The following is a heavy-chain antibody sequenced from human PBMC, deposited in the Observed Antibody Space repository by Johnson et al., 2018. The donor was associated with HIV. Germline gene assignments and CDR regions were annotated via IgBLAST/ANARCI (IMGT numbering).Heavy chain of an antibody. J-gene: IGHJ3*02. Sequence: VQLVESGGGLIQPGGSLRLSCAASGFTFSSYWMHWVRQAPGKGLVWVSRINSDGSSTNYADSVRGRFTISRDNAKNTLYVQMNSLRAEDTAVYYCARERDTDMAGDAFDIWGQGTMVTVSS. CDR3: ARERDTDMAGDAFDI. D-gene: IGHD5-18*01. CDR2: INSDGSST. CDR1: GFTFSSYW. V-gene: IGHV3-74*01.